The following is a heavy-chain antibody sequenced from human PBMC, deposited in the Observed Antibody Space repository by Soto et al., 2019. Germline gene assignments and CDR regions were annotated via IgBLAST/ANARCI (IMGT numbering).Heavy chain of an antibody. CDR1: GFTFDDYA. Sequence: EVRLVESGGGLVQPGRSLRLSCAASGFTFDDYAMHWVRQTPGKGLEWVSGSRWNSGNIGYADSVRGRFTISRDNAKNSLYLQMNSLRPEATALYFWEKDTVTYLSAGFYYIDVWGAGNTVTVSS. V-gene: IGHV3-9*01. J-gene: IGHJ6*03. CDR2: SRWNSGNI. D-gene: IGHD4-4*01. CDR3: EKDTVTYLSAGFYYIDV.